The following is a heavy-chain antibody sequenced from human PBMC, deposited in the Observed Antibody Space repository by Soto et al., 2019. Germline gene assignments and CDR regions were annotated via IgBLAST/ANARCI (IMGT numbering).Heavy chain of an antibody. D-gene: IGHD6-13*01. Sequence: SETLSLTCTVSGGPISSYYWSWIRQPPGKGLEWIGYMYFRGSTNYNPSLKSRVTISKDTSKNLVVLTMTNMDPTDTATYYCARTLGSSTLDYWGQGTLVTVSS. CDR3: ARTLGSSTLDY. V-gene: IGHV4-59*01. CDR2: MYFRGST. CDR1: GGPISSYY. J-gene: IGHJ4*02.